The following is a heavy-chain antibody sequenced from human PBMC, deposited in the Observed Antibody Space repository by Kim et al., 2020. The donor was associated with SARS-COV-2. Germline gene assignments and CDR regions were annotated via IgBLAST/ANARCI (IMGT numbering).Heavy chain of an antibody. Sequence: QKLQGRVTMTTDTSTSTAYMELRSLRSDDTAVYYCARDGSGDYYYGMDVWGQGTTVTVSS. D-gene: IGHD1-26*01. V-gene: IGHV1-18*01. J-gene: IGHJ6*02. CDR3: ARDGSGDYYYGMDV.